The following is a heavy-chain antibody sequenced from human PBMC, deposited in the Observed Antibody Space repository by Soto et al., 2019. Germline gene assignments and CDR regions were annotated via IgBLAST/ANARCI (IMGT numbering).Heavy chain of an antibody. D-gene: IGHD6-13*01. V-gene: IGHV1-69*01. Sequence: QVQLVQSGAEVKKPGSSVKVSCKASGGTFSSYAISWVRQAPGQGLEWMGGIIPIFGTANYAQKFQGRVTMTAYESTSTAYMELSSLRSEDTAVYYGARAGGAAAGTAYFDYWGQGTLVTVSS. J-gene: IGHJ4*02. CDR3: ARAGGAAAGTAYFDY. CDR2: IIPIFGTA. CDR1: GGTFSSYA.